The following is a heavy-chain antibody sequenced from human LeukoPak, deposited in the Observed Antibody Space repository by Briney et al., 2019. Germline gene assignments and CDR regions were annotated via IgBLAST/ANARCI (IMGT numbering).Heavy chain of an antibody. J-gene: IGHJ6*02. CDR2: INHSGST. D-gene: IGHD3/OR15-3a*01. V-gene: IGHV4-34*01. CDR3: ARSLPGDWVSYYYGMDV. Sequence: SETLSLTCAVYGGSSSGYYWSWIRQPPGKGLEWIGEINHSGSTNYNPSLKSRVTISVDTSKNQFSLKLSSVTAADTAVYYCARSLPGDWVSYYYGMDVWGQGTTVTVSS. CDR1: GGSSSGYY.